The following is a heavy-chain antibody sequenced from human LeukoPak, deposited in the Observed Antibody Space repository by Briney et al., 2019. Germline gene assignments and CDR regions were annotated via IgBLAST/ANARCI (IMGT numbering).Heavy chain of an antibody. CDR3: ARDNSVGNNAWWFDP. J-gene: IGHJ5*02. CDR2: INPNSGGT. CDR1: GYTFTGYY. D-gene: IGHD1-26*01. Sequence: ASVKVSCKASGYTFTGYYMHWVRQAPGQGLEWMGWINPNSGGTNYAQKFQGRVTMTRDTSISTAYMELSRLRSEDTAIYYCARDNSVGNNAWWFDPWGQGTLVTVSS. V-gene: IGHV1-2*02.